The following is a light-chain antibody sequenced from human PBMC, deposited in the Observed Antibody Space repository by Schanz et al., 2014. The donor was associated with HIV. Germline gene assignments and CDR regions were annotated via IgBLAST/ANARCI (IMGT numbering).Light chain of an antibody. J-gene: IGKJ2*01. CDR1: QSIGDS. CDR2: AAS. CDR3: LQYNDDVYT. V-gene: IGKV1-5*01. Sequence: DIQMTQSPPTLAASVGDRVTITCRASQSIGDSLAWFQQKPGRAPQLLIYAASSLQSGVPSRFSGSGSGTEFTLSISSLQSDDFATYYCLQYNDDVYTFGQGTKLEIK.